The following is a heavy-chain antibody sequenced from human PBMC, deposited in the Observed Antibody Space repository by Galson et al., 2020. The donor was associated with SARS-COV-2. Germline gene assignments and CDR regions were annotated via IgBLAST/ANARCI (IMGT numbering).Heavy chain of an antibody. V-gene: IGHV3-21*01. J-gene: IGHJ6*02. CDR2: ISSSSSYI. Sequence: WGSLRLSCAASGFTFSSYSMNWVRQAPGKGLEWVSSISSSSSYIYYADSVKGRFTISRDNAKNSLYLQMNSLRAEDTAVYYCASVAAAKQLYYYYGVDVWGQWTTVTVSS. CDR3: ASVAAAKQLYYYYGVDV. D-gene: IGHD6-13*01. CDR1: GFTFSSYS.